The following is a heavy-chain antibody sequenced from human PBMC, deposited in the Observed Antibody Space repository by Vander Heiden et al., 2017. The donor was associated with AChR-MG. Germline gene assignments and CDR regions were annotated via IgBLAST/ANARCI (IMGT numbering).Heavy chain of an antibody. V-gene: IGHV3-53*02. J-gene: IGHJ4*02. Sequence: EVQLVETGGGLIQPGGSLRLSCAASGFTVISNYMSWFRQVPGKGLKWVSVIYSGGSTYYADSVKGRFTISRDNSKNTLYLQMNSLRAEDTAVYYCARGLSYDYGDYHFDYWGQGTLVTVSS. CDR3: ARGLSYDYGDYHFDY. D-gene: IGHD4-17*01. CDR2: IYSGGST. CDR1: GFTVISNY.